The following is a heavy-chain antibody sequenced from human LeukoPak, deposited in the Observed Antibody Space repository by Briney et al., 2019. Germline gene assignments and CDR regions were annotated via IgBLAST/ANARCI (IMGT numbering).Heavy chain of an antibody. CDR2: ISASGGST. CDR1: GFTLSSYA. CDR3: AKGRGDYDAGGDYYYYYGMDV. V-gene: IGHV3-23*01. Sequence: GGSLRLSCAASGFTLSSYAMSWVRQAPGKGLEWVSAISASGGSTYYADSVKGRFTISRDNSKNTLYLQMNSLRAEDTAVYYCAKGRGDYDAGGDYYYYYGMDVWGQGTTVTVSS. J-gene: IGHJ6*02. D-gene: IGHD4-17*01.